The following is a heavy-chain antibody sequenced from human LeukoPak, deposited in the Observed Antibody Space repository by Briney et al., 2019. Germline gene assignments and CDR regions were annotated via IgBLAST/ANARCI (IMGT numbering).Heavy chain of an antibody. CDR2: IFHTGST. CDR1: GDSISSGAYS. CDR3: AREFWFANAPGSWLDP. V-gene: IGHV4-30-2*01. J-gene: IGHJ5*02. D-gene: IGHD3-10*01. Sequence: SETLSLTSVVSGDSISSGAYSWSWIRQPPGKGLEWIGYIFHTGSTFYNPSLKSRVTISVDNSKNQFSLRLSSVTAADTAVYYCAREFWFANAPGSWLDPWGQGTLVAVSS.